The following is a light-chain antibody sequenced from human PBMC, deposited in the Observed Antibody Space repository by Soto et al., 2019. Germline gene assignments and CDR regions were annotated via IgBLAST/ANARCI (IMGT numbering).Light chain of an antibody. CDR1: QSVRSY. CDR3: QQYNTYSPVT. V-gene: IGKV1-5*03. J-gene: IGKJ5*01. Sequence: DIQMTQSPSTLSASVGDRVTITCRASQSVRSYLAWYQQTPGKAPKLLIYKASNLESGVPSRFSGSGSGTEFTLTISSLQPDDSATYYCQQYNTYSPVTFGQGTRLGIK. CDR2: KAS.